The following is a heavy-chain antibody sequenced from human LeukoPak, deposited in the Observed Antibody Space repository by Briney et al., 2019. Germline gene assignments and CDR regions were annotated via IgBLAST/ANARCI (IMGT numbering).Heavy chain of an antibody. CDR2: ISDDGSNK. J-gene: IGHJ4*02. D-gene: IGHD3-16*02. CDR1: GFTFSSHG. V-gene: IGHV3-30*03. Sequence: PGRSLRLSCAASGFTFSSHGMHWVRQAPGKGLEWLAVISDDGSNKYFADSVGGRFTISRDNSKNTLSLHMNGLRAEDTAVYYCAGLGYDYVWGSYRRTFDYWGQGTLVTVSS. CDR3: AGLGYDYVWGSYRRTFDY.